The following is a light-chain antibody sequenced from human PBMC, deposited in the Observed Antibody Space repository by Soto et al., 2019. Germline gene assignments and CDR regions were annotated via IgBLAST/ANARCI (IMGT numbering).Light chain of an antibody. J-gene: IGKJ1*01. CDR2: GAF. CDR3: QLSSFLPRT. V-gene: IGKV3-20*01. CDR1: QSLGSNF. Sequence: EFVLTQSRGTLSLSPGERATLSCRASQSLGSNFLAWYQQKPGQAPRLLIYGAFSRATGIPDRFSGSGSGTDFTLTISRLEPEDFAVYYSQLSSFLPRTSGQGT.